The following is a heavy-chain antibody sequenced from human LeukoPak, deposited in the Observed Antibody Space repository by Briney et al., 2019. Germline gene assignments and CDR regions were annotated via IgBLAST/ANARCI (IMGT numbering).Heavy chain of an antibody. CDR1: GYTFTSYG. CDR3: ARVPPHDTMIVVGNAFDI. CDR2: INPSGGSK. D-gene: IGHD3-22*01. J-gene: IGHJ3*02. V-gene: IGHV1-46*01. Sequence: GASLKVSCKASGYTFTSYGISWVREAPGQGVRWMGIINPSGGSKSYAQKCQGRVTMTRDMSTSTVYMELSSLRSEDTAVYYCARVPPHDTMIVVGNAFDIWGQGTMVTVSS.